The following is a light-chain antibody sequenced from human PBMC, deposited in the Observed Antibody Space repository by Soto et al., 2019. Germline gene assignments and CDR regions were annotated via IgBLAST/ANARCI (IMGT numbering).Light chain of an antibody. V-gene: IGLV2-8*01. CDR1: SSDVGGYNY. J-gene: IGLJ2*01. CDR2: EVT. Sequence: QSALTQPPSASGSPGQSVTISCTGTSSDVGGYNYVSWYQQHLGKAPKLMIYEVTKRPSGVPDRFSGSKSGNTASLTVSGLQAEDEADYYCTSHAGINNVVFGGGTKLTGL. CDR3: TSHAGINNVV.